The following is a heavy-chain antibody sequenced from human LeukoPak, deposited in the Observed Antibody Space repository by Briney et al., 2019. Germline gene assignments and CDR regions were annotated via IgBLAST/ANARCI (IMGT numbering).Heavy chain of an antibody. J-gene: IGHJ4*02. Sequence: LSGGSLRLSCAASGFTFSSYSMNWVRQAPGKGLEWVSAISGSGDTTYYAESVRGRFTISRDISKNTLYLQMNSLRVEDTAVYYCVKDRVGTWEPIDYWGQGTLVTVSS. CDR2: ISGSGDTT. CDR3: VKDRVGTWEPIDY. D-gene: IGHD1-26*01. V-gene: IGHV3-23*01. CDR1: GFTFSSYS.